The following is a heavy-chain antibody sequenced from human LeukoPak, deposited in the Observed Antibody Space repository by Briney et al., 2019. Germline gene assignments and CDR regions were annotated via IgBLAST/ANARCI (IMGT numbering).Heavy chain of an antibody. CDR3: ARDGYDFWSGYYRFDY. J-gene: IGHJ4*02. V-gene: IGHV4-34*01. CDR1: GGSFSGYY. Sequence: PSETLSLTCAVYGGSFSGYYWSWIRQPPGKGLEWIGEINHSGSTNYNPSLESRVTISVDTSTNQISLKMRSVTAADTAVYYCARDGYDFWSGYYRFDYWGQGTLVTVSS. CDR2: INHSGST. D-gene: IGHD3-3*01.